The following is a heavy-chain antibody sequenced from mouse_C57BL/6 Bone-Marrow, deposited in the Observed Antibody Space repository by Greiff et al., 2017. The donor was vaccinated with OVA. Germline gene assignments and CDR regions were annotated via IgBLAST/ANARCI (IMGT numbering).Heavy chain of an antibody. CDR1: GFTFNTYA. CDR2: IRSKSSNYAT. D-gene: IGHD1-1*01. CDR3: VRENTTVVDWYFDV. J-gene: IGHJ1*03. V-gene: IGHV10-3*01. Sequence: EVQRVESGGGLVQPKGSLKLSCAASGFTFNTYAMHWVRQAPGKGLEWVARIRSKSSNYATYYADSVKDRFTISRDDSQSMLYLQMNNLKTEDTAMYYCVRENTTVVDWYFDVWGTGTTVTVSS.